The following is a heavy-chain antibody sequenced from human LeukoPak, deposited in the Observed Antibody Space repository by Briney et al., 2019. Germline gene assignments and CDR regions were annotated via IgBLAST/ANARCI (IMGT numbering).Heavy chain of an antibody. CDR1: GFTVSSNY. CDR3: AKAPRAAAGTYNGMDV. V-gene: IGHV3-53*01. D-gene: IGHD6-13*01. J-gene: IGHJ6*02. Sequence: PGGSLRLSCAASGFTVSSNYMSWVRQAPGKGLEWVSVIYSGGSTYYADSVKGRFTISRDDSQDTLYLQMNGLRAEDTAVYYCAKAPRAAAGTYNGMDVWGQGTTVTVSS. CDR2: IYSGGST.